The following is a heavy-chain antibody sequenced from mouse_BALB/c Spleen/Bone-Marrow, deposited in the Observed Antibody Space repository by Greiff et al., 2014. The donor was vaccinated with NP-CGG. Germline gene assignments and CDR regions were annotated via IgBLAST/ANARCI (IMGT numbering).Heavy chain of an antibody. CDR1: GYTFTSYW. J-gene: IGHJ2*01. CDR3: AGPFDY. V-gene: IGHV1S81*02. Sequence: VQLQESGAELVKPGASVKLSCKASGYTFTSYWMHWVKQRPGQGLEWIGEINPSNGRTNYNEKFKSKATLTLDKSSSTAYMQLSSLTSEDSAVYYCAGPFDYWGQGTTLTVSS. CDR2: INPSNGRT.